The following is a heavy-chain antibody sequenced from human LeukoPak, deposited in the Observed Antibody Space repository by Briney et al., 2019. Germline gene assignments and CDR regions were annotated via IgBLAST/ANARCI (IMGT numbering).Heavy chain of an antibody. D-gene: IGHD4-17*01. CDR3: ARVPTTVTET. CDR1: GFTFSSYE. V-gene: IGHV3-48*03. J-gene: IGHJ5*02. CDR2: ISSSGSTI. Sequence: PGGSLRLSCAASGFTFSSYEMNWVRQAPGKGLEWVSYISSSGSTIYYADSVRGRFTISRDNAKNSLYLQMNSLRAEDTAVYYCARVPTTVTETWGQGTLVTVSS.